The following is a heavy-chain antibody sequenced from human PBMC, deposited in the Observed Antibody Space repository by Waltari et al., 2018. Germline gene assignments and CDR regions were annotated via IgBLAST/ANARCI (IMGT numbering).Heavy chain of an antibody. J-gene: IGHJ4*02. CDR2: VSESGNNL. V-gene: IGHV3-11*01. CDR1: GFTFSDYY. D-gene: IGHD2-15*01. CDR3: AGHLSSGGWLPQLDY. Sequence: HVQLLESGGSLVKPGGALRRPRAASGFTFSDYYMSCIRQAPGRGGELVACVSESGNNLYYADSVVGRVTISRNNAKDSHYVQIDSVSVDDAAKYYCAGHLSSGGWLPQLDYWGQGTLVTLSS.